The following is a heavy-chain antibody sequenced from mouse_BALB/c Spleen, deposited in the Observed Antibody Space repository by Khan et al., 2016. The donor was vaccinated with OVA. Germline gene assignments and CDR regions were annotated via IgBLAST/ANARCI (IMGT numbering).Heavy chain of an antibody. V-gene: IGHV1-54*01. CDR2: INPGSGST. J-gene: IGHJ2*01. CDR1: GYAFTHYL. CDR3: ARDDYDNFLYFDY. D-gene: IGHD2-1*01. Sequence: LEESGGEVIRPGTSVKVSCKASGYAFTHYLIEWVKQRPGQGLEWIGVINPGSGSTNYNEKFKGKAILTADKSSSTAYMQLGSLTSDDSAVYFCARDDYDNFLYFDYWGQGTTLTVSS.